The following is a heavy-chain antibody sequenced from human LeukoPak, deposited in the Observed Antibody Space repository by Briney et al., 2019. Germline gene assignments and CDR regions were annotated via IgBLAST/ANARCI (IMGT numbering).Heavy chain of an antibody. CDR3: ARLGEIDAFDI. D-gene: IGHD3-16*01. CDR2: IYPGDSDT. Sequence: ETLSLTCTVSGGSISSYYWSWIRQPPGKGLEWMVIIYPGDSDTRYSPSFQGQVTISADKSISTAYLQWSSLKASDTAMYYCARLGEIDAFDIWGQGTMVTVSS. CDR1: GGSISSYY. J-gene: IGHJ3*02. V-gene: IGHV5-51*01.